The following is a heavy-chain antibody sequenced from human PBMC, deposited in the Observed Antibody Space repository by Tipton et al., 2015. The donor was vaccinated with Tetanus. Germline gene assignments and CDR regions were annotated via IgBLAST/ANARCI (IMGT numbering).Heavy chain of an antibody. V-gene: IGHV4-59*01. D-gene: IGHD2-15*01. J-gene: IGHJ3*02. Sequence: TLSLTCTVSGASISTYYWSWIRQPPGKGLEWIGYIYYSGSTNYNPSLKSRVTISVDTPKNQFSLKLSSVTAADTAVYYCARDSTICSGGSCYGIPGAFDIWGQGTMVTVSS. CDR1: GASISTYY. CDR2: IYYSGST. CDR3: ARDSTICSGGSCYGIPGAFDI.